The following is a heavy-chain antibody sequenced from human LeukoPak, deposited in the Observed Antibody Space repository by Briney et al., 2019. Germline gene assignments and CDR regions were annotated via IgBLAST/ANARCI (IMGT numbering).Heavy chain of an antibody. Sequence: GGSLRLSCAASGFTFSSYWMSWVRQAPGKGLQWVSDISSSGTTIYYADSVKGRFTISRDNAKNSLYLQMNSLRAEDTAVYYCARKYCSTTSCLFDNWGQGTLVTVSS. CDR3: ARKYCSTTSCLFDN. CDR2: ISSSGTTI. J-gene: IGHJ4*02. V-gene: IGHV3-48*04. CDR1: GFTFSSYW. D-gene: IGHD2-2*01.